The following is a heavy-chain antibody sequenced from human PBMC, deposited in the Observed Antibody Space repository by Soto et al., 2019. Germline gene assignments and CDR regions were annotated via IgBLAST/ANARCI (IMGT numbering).Heavy chain of an antibody. CDR3: AKDVWGITLFGGMDV. J-gene: IGHJ6*02. V-gene: IGHV3-23*01. CDR2: ISGSGGTT. CDR1: GFTFSSYA. D-gene: IGHD3-9*01. Sequence: EVQLLESGGGLVQPGGSLRLSCAASGFTFSSYAMSWVRQAPGKGLEWVSAISGSGGTTYYADSVKGRFTISRDNFQITLYLQMNSLRAEETAVYYCAKDVWGITLFGGMDVWGQGTTVTVCS.